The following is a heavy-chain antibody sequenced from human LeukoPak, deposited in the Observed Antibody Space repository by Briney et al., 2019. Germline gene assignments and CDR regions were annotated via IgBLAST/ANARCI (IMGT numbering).Heavy chain of an antibody. CDR3: ASPEWLPDSIDI. CDR2: IKQDGSEK. CDR1: GFTFSSYW. V-gene: IGHV3-7*01. D-gene: IGHD3-3*01. Sequence: GGSLRLSCAASGFTFSSYWMSWVRQAPGRGLEWVASIKQDGSEKYYVDSVKGRFTISRDNAKNSLFLQMNTLRVEDTAVYYCASPEWLPDSIDIWGQGTMVTVSS. J-gene: IGHJ3*02.